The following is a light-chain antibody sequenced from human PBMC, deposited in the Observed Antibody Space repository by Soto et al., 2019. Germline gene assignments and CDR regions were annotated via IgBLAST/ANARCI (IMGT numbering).Light chain of an antibody. J-gene: IGKJ2*01. CDR3: QQYKDWPNT. CDR2: GAS. CDR1: QSVGTN. Sequence: EIVLTQSPATLSVTPGERATLSCRASQSVGTNVAWSQQKPGQAPRLLLYGASTRAAGAPARFSGSGSGADFTLTSSSLQAEDFAVYYCQQYKDWPNTFGQGTKLEI. V-gene: IGKV3-15*01.